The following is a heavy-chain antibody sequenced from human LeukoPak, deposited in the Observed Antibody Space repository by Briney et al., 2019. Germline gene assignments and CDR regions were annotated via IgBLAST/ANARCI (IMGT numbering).Heavy chain of an antibody. V-gene: IGHV4-4*07. J-gene: IGHJ4*02. D-gene: IGHD3-10*01. CDR2: IYTSGST. Sequence: SETLSLTCTVSGGSISSYYWSWIRQPAGKGLEWIGRIYTSGSTNYNPSLKSRVTMSVDTSKNQFSLKLSSVTAADTAVYYCARDFTMVRGRSYFDYWGQGTLVTVSS. CDR3: ARDFTMVRGRSYFDY. CDR1: GGSISSYY.